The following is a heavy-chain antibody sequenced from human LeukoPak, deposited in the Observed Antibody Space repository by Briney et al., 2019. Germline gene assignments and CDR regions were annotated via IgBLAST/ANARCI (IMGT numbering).Heavy chain of an antibody. J-gene: IGHJ4*02. CDR3: ARGRLLFAY. CDR2: INHSGST. Sequence: SETLSLTCAVYGESFSGYYWSWIRQPPGKGLEWIGEINHSGSTNYNPSLKSRVTISVDTSKNQFSLKLSSVTAADTAVYYCARGRLLFAYWGQGTLVTVSS. D-gene: IGHD6-25*01. CDR1: GESFSGYY. V-gene: IGHV4-34*01.